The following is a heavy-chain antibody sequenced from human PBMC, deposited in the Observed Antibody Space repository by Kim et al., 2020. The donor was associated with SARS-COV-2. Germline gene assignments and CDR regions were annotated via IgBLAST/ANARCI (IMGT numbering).Heavy chain of an antibody. D-gene: IGHD3-10*01. CDR2: INYSGNT. Sequence: SETLSLTCIVSGDSISNYYWSWIRQSPGKGLEWIGYINYSGNTNSNPSLKSRVTISIDTSKNQFSLKLNSVTAADTAVYYCARDRGFEQIWGQGTLVTVSS. V-gene: IGHV4-59*01. CDR3: ARDRGFEQI. CDR1: GDSISNYY. J-gene: IGHJ4*02.